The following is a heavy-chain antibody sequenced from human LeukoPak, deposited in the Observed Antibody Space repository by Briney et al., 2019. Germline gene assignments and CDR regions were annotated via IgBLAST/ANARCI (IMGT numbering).Heavy chain of an antibody. Sequence: GGSLRGSCAASGFTFSSYGMHWVRQAPGKGLEWVAVISYDGSNKYYADSVKGRFTISRDNSKNTLYLQMNSLRAEDTAVYYCAKDRGWLQSIDYWGQGTLVTVSS. CDR2: ISYDGSNK. CDR3: AKDRGWLQSIDY. D-gene: IGHD5-24*01. J-gene: IGHJ4*02. V-gene: IGHV3-30*18. CDR1: GFTFSSYG.